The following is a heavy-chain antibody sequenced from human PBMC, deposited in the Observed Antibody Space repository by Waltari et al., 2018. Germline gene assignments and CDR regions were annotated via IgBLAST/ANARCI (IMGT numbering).Heavy chain of an antibody. CDR1: GYSISSGYY. V-gene: IGHV4-38-2*01. J-gene: IGHJ4*02. CDR2: VSYSGKI. D-gene: IGHD2-2*02. CDR3: ARYCTSVTCYNSDSRQDY. Sequence: QVRLQESGPGLVKTSETLSLTCAVSGYSISSGYYWGWMRQSPGKGLEWIGTVSYSGKIYYKSSLKSRVTISVDTSRNQFSLRLTSVTAADTAVYHCARYCTSVTCYNSDSRQDYWGQGTLVTVSS.